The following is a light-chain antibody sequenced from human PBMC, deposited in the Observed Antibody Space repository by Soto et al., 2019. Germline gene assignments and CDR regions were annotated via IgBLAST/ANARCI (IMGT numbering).Light chain of an antibody. Sequence: DIPMTQSPSTLSASVGDRVTITCRASQSISRWLAWYQQKPGTAPKLLIYDASTLESGVPSRFSGRGSGTEFTLTISSLQPDDFATYYCQHYYSDITFGPGTKVDFK. V-gene: IGKV1-5*01. CDR1: QSISRW. CDR3: QHYYSDIT. J-gene: IGKJ3*01. CDR2: DAS.